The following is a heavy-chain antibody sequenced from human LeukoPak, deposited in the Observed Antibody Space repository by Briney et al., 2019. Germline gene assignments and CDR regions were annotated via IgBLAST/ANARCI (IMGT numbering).Heavy chain of an antibody. Sequence: GGSLRLSCAASGFTFSSYAMSWVRQAPGKGLEWVSGIGSSGGSTYYADSVKGRFTISRDNSKNTLYLQMNSLRAEDTAVYYCAKVIAVAGTLYYFDYWGQGTLVTVSS. V-gene: IGHV3-23*01. D-gene: IGHD6-19*01. CDR1: GFTFSSYA. CDR3: AKVIAVAGTLYYFDY. CDR2: IGSSGGST. J-gene: IGHJ4*02.